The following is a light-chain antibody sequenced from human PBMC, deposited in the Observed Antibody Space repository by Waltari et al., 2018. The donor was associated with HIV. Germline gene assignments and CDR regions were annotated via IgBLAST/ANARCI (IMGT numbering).Light chain of an antibody. CDR1: SLRTYY. Sequence: SSEMTQDPAVSVALGQTVRITCQGASLRTYYASWYQQKPGQAPVLVFFGKNNRPSGIPDRFSGSTSGNTASLTITGAQAEDEADYYCNSRDSSGDLYVFGTATKVTVL. J-gene: IGLJ1*01. V-gene: IGLV3-19*01. CDR2: GKN. CDR3: NSRDSSGDLYV.